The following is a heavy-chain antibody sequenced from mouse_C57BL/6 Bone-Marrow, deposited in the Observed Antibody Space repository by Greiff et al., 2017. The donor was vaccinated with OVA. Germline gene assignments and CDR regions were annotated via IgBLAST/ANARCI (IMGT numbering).Heavy chain of an antibody. CDR3: ARHYYNYFDY. Sequence: EVNLVESGGGLVQPGGSLKLSCAASGFTFSDYYMYWVRQTPEKRLEWVAYISNGGGSTYYPDTVKGRFTISRDNAKNTLYLQMSRLKSEDTAMYYCARHYYNYFDYWGQGTTLTVSS. CDR2: ISNGGGST. V-gene: IGHV5-12*01. D-gene: IGHD2-12*01. J-gene: IGHJ2*01. CDR1: GFTFSDYY.